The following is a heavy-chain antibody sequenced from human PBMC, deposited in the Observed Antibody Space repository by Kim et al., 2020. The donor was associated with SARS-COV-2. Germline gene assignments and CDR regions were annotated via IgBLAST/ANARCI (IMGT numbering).Heavy chain of an antibody. CDR2: IIPILGIA. CDR3: ARERGRGRYGSGSYGFDP. D-gene: IGHD3-10*01. CDR1: GGTFSSYA. J-gene: IGHJ5*02. V-gene: IGHV1-69*04. Sequence: SVKVSCKASGGTFSSYAISWVRQAPGQGLEWMGRIIPILGIANYAQKFQGRVTITADKSTSTAYMELSSLRSEDTAVYYCARERGRGRYGSGSYGFDPWGQGTLVTVSS.